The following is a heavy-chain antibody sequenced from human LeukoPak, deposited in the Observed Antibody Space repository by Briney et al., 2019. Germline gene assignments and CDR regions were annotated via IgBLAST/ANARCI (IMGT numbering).Heavy chain of an antibody. V-gene: IGHV4-61*02. D-gene: IGHD2-15*01. Sequence: QVQLQESCPGLVKPSPTLSLTCTVSGGSISSANIYWSCIRQPAGKGLEWIGRVYSSGSSNYNPSLNSRVTISVDTSKNQVSLKLTSVTAADTAVYYCARGRLLATFDYWGQGTLVTVSS. CDR1: GGSISSANIY. J-gene: IGHJ4*02. CDR2: VYSSGSS. CDR3: ARGRLLATFDY.